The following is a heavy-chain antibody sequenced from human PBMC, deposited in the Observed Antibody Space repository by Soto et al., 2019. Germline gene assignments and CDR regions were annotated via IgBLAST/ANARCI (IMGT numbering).Heavy chain of an antibody. CDR3: ARDSYDTSGYYFAY. J-gene: IGHJ4*02. Sequence: QVQLVESGGDVVQPGRSLRISCTASGFIFTNYAMHWVRQAPGKGLERVAVISFDGSRKFYADFVKGRLTIARDNSKNAVYLQMNSLRAEDTAIYYCARDSYDTSGYYFAYWGQGTLVTVSS. V-gene: IGHV3-30*04. CDR2: ISFDGSRK. D-gene: IGHD3-22*01. CDR1: GFIFTNYA.